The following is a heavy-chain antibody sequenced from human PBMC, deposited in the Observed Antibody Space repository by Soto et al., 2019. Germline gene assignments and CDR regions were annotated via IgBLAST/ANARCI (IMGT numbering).Heavy chain of an antibody. D-gene: IGHD1-26*01. V-gene: IGHV2-5*02. Sequence: QITLKESGPTLVKPTQTLTLTCTFSGFSLSTSRVGVGWIRQPPGKAQEWLAVIYWDDAKTYRPSLKSRLTITKDPSKNQVALTMTNMDPVDTATYYCAHAYGGRSLYWGQGTLVTVSS. J-gene: IGHJ4*02. CDR3: AHAYGGRSLY. CDR1: GFSLSTSRVG. CDR2: IYWDDAK.